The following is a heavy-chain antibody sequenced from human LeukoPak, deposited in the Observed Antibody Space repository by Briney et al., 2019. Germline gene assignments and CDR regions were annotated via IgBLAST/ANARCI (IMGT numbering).Heavy chain of an antibody. CDR3: ARAQTAAGLRFDY. D-gene: IGHD6-13*01. V-gene: IGHV3-53*01. Sequence: ETLSLTCTVSGGSISSYYWSWVRQAPGKGLEWVSVIYSGGSTYYADSVKGRFIISRDNSKNTLYLQMNSLRAEDTAVYYCARAQTAAGLRFDYWGQGTLVTVSS. CDR1: GGSISSYY. J-gene: IGHJ4*02. CDR2: IYSGGST.